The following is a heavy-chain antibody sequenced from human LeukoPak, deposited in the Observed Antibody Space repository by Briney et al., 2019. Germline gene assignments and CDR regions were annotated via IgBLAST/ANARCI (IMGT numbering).Heavy chain of an antibody. CDR1: GYSFTSYW. V-gene: IGHV5-51*01. J-gene: IGHJ4*02. CDR2: IYPGDSDT. Sequence: RHGESLKISCKGSGYSFTSYWIGWVRQMPGKGLEWMGIIYPGDSDTRYSPSFQGQVTISADKSISTAYLQWSSLKVSDTAMYYCAMVDSYSGYEENFRFDYWGQGTLVTVSS. CDR3: AMVDSYSGYEENFRFDY. D-gene: IGHD5-12*01.